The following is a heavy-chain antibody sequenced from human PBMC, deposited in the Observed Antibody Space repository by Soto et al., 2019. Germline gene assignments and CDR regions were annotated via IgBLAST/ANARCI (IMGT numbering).Heavy chain of an antibody. J-gene: IGHJ4*02. CDR2: IHNSGNT. Sequence: QVQLQESGPGLVMPSQTLSLTCTVSGGSIHDIDSYWTWIRQSPGRGPEWIGYIHNSGNTFYSPSLKRRLAISIDTSKSQFSLKLSAVTDADTAFYYCARSTYGEGYPHFFADWGQGTLVTVSS. CDR3: ARSTYGEGYPHFFAD. V-gene: IGHV4-30-4*01. D-gene: IGHD3-16*02. CDR1: GGSIHDIDSY.